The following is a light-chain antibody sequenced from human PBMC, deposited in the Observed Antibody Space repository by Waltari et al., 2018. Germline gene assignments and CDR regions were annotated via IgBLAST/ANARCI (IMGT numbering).Light chain of an antibody. CDR2: KAN. V-gene: IGLV8-61*01. Sequence: QTVVTQAPSLSVSPGRARTHTYASRSGSLSTNSYSTWYQQTPAQAPRTLVYKANARSSGVPDRFSGSILGNTAALTITGAQADDESDYYCALYMGSGIWVFGGGTKLTVL. CDR3: ALYMGSGIWV. CDR1: SGSLSTNSY. J-gene: IGLJ3*02.